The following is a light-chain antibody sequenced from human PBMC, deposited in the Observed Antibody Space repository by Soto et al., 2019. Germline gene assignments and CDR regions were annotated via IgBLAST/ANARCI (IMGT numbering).Light chain of an antibody. CDR3: VLYMGGGIWV. V-gene: IGLV8-61*01. J-gene: IGLJ3*02. CDR1: YGSVSSSYY. CDR2: NTN. Sequence: QTVVTQEPSFSVSPGGTVTLTCGLSYGSVSSSYYPTWYQQTPGQPPRTLIYNTNIRSSGVPDRFSGSILGHKAALTITGAQADDESDYYCVLYMGGGIWVFGGGTKVTVL.